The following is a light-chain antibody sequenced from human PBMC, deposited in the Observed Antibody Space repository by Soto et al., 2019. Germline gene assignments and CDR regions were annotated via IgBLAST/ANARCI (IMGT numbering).Light chain of an antibody. V-gene: IGLV2-14*03. CDR1: SSDVGGYKY. Sequence: QSALTQPASVSGSPGQSITISCTGTSSDVGGYKYVSWYQQHPGKAPKLMIYDIRNRPSGVSNRFSGSKSGNTASLTISGLQAEDEADYNCSSYTSSSTRVFGTGTKVTV. CDR3: SSYTSSSTRV. CDR2: DIR. J-gene: IGLJ1*01.